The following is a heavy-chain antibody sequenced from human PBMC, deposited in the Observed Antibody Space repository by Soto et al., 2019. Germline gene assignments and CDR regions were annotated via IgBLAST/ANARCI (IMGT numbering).Heavy chain of an antibody. D-gene: IGHD4-4*01. Sequence: SETLSLTCAVYGGSFSGYYWSWIRQPPGKGLEWIGEINHSGSTNYNPSLKSRVTISVDTSKNQFSLKLSSVTAADTAVHYCARADYRKKRNWFDPWGQGTLVTVSS. CDR3: ARADYRKKRNWFDP. CDR2: INHSGST. J-gene: IGHJ5*02. CDR1: GGSFSGYY. V-gene: IGHV4-34*01.